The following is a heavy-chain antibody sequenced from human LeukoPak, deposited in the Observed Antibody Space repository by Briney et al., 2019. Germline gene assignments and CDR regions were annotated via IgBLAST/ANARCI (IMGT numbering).Heavy chain of an antibody. J-gene: IGHJ3*02. CDR3: AKKRDAFDI. V-gene: IGHV3-23*01. CDR1: GFTFSSYA. CDR2: LTDSGGAT. Sequence: PGGSLRLSCVASGFTFSSYAMGWVRQAPGKRPEWVSSLTDSGGATYYVDSVKGRFTISRGNSKNTLYLHMNSLRAEDTAMYYCAKKRDAFDIWGQGTVVAVSS. D-gene: IGHD5-24*01.